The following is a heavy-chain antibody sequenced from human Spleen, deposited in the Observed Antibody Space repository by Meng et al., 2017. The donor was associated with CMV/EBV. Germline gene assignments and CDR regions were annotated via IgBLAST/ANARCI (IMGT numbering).Heavy chain of an antibody. CDR1: GFTFSNYW. CDR2: INTDGSIT. CDR3: GRDLSGERDH. D-gene: IGHD1-26*01. V-gene: IGHV3-74*01. J-gene: IGHJ4*02. Sequence: EVQLVESGGGLVQPGGSLRLSCADSGFTFSNYWMHWVRQVPGKGLLWVSRINTDGSITSYADSVKGRFTISRDNAGNTLYLQMDSLRADDSAVYYCGRDLSGERDHWGQGTLVTVSS.